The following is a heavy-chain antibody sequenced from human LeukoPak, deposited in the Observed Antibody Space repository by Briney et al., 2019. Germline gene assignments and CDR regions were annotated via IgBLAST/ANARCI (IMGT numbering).Heavy chain of an antibody. Sequence: SETLSLTCAVYGGSFSGYYWSGIRQPPGKGLEWIGEINHRGSTNYNPSLKSRVTISVDTSKIQFSLKLSSVTAADTAVYYCARDPTVDAFDIWGQGTMVTVSS. J-gene: IGHJ3*02. V-gene: IGHV4-34*01. CDR3: ARDPTVDAFDI. CDR1: GGSFSGYY. CDR2: INHRGST. D-gene: IGHD4-17*01.